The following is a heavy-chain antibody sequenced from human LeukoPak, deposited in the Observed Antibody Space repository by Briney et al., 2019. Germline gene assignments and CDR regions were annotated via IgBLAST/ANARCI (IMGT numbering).Heavy chain of an antibody. J-gene: IGHJ2*01. V-gene: IGHV1-2*02. D-gene: IGHD3-22*01. Sequence: GASVTVSCKASGYTFTGYYMHWVRQAPGQGLEWMGWINPNSGGTNYAQKFQGRVTMTRDTSISTAYMELSRLRSDDTAVYYCARAAATYYYDSSGYRFDLWGRGTLVTVSS. CDR1: GYTFTGYY. CDR2: INPNSGGT. CDR3: ARAAATYYYDSSGYRFDL.